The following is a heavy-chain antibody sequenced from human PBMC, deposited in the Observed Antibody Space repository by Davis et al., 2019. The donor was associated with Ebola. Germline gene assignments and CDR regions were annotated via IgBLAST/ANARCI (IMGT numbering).Heavy chain of an antibody. CDR1: GFTFSDYY. J-gene: IGHJ3*02. CDR2: ITSSGSTI. V-gene: IGHV3-11*04. Sequence: GESLKISCAASGFTFSDYYMSWVRQAPGKGLEWISYITSSGSTIDYADSVKGRFTISRDNAKNTVYLQMNSLRVEDTAVYYCRAAQEAFEIWGQGTMVTVSS. D-gene: IGHD2-15*01. CDR3: RAAQEAFEI.